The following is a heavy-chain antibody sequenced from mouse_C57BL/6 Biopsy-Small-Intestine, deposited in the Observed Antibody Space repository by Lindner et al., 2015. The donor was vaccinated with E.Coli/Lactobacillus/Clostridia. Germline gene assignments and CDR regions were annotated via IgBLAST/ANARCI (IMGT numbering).Heavy chain of an antibody. CDR1: GYSFTDYN. D-gene: IGHD2-3*01. CDR2: VNPNYGTT. J-gene: IGHJ2*01. V-gene: IGHV1-39*01. CDR3: ARALYENYFDY. Sequence: QLQESGPELVKPGASVKISCKASGYSFTDYNMNWVKQSNEKSLEWIGVVNPNYGTTSYNQKFKGKATLTVDQSSSTAYIQLNSLTSEDSAVYYCARALYENYFDYWGQGTTLTVSS.